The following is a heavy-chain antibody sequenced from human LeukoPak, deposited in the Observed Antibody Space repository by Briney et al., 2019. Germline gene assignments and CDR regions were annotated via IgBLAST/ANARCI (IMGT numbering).Heavy chain of an antibody. D-gene: IGHD2-15*01. Sequence: GGSLRLSCAASGFTFSTYAMSWVRQAPGKGLEWVSVISGSGGSTYYGDSVKGRFTISRDNSKNTLSLQLNSLRAEDTAVYYCAKGTSSSCYSAPNYWGQGTLVTVSS. CDR1: GFTFSTYA. CDR2: ISGSGGST. J-gene: IGHJ4*02. CDR3: AKGTSSSCYSAPNY. V-gene: IGHV3-23*01.